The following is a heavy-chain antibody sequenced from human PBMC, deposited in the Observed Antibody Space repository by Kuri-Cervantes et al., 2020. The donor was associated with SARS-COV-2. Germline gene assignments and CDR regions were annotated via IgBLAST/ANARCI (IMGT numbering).Heavy chain of an antibody. V-gene: IGHV3-30*18. J-gene: IGHJ4*02. D-gene: IGHD5-12*01. Sequence: GGSLRLSCAASGFTFSSYGMHWVRQAPGKGLEWVAVISYDGSNKYYADSVKGRFTISRDNSKNTLYLQMNSLRAEDTAVYYCAKDLVDSGYDRVFGFDYWGQETLVTGSS. CDR2: ISYDGSNK. CDR3: AKDLVDSGYDRVFGFDY. CDR1: GFTFSSYG.